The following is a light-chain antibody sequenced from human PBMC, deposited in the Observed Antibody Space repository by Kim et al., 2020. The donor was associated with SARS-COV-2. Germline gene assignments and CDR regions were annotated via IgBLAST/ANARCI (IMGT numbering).Light chain of an antibody. V-gene: IGKV3-15*01. J-gene: IGKJ5*01. CDR2: GAS. CDR3: QQYNICPPIT. CDR1: LSVSSN. Sequence: PGERATLSSRGSLSVSSNLAWYQQKPGQAPRLLIYGASTRAIGIPARFSGSGSGTEFTLTISSLQSEDFAVYYCQQYNICPPITFGQGTRLEIK.